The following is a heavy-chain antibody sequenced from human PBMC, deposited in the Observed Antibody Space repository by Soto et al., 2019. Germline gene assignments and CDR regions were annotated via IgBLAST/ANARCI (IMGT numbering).Heavy chain of an antibody. D-gene: IGHD6-13*01. CDR2: ISYDGSNK. CDR1: GFTFSSYA. CDR3: ARDRGPYSSSWYLFV. J-gene: IGHJ6*02. V-gene: IGHV3-30-3*01. Sequence: GGSLRLSCAASGFTFSSYAMHWVRQAPGKGLEWVAVISYDGSNKYYADSVKGRFTISRDNSKNTLYLQMNSLRAEDTAVYYCARDRGPYSSSWYLFVWGQGTTVTVSS.